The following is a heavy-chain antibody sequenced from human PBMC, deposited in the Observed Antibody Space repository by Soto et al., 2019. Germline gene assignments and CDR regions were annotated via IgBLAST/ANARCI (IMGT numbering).Heavy chain of an antibody. V-gene: IGHV4-59*01. J-gene: IGHJ6*02. D-gene: IGHD3-10*01. CDR2: IYYSDNT. CDR1: GGSISTYY. Sequence: PSETLSLTCTVSGGSISTYYGSWIRQPPGQGLEWIGYIYYSDNTNYNPSLNNRVTMSLDTSKNQFSLNLRSVTAADTAVYYCHSGSWTLVTMDVWGQGTTVTVSS. CDR3: HSGSWTLVTMDV.